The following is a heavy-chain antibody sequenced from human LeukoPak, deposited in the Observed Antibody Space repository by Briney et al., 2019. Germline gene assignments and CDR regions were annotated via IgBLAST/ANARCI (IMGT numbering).Heavy chain of an antibody. J-gene: IGHJ3*02. V-gene: IGHV1-8*03. Sequence: ASVKVSCKASGYTFTSYDINWVRQATGQGLEWMGWMNPNSGNTGYAQKFQGRVTITRNTSISTAYMELSSLRSEDTAVYYCARIPSSIDAFDIWGQGTMVTVSS. CDR2: MNPNSGNT. CDR1: GYTFTSYD. D-gene: IGHD3-3*02. CDR3: ARIPSSIDAFDI.